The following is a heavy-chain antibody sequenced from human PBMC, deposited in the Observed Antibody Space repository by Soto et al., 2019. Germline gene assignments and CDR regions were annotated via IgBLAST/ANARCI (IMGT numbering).Heavy chain of an antibody. V-gene: IGHV3-23*01. CDR3: AKDYASTWYWYFDP. CDR1: GFSFSNFA. CDR2: ISGSGDKT. Sequence: GGSLRLSCAASGFSFSNFAMSWFRQAPGTGLEWVSSISGSGDKTYYLDSVKGRFTISRDNSKNTLYLHMNSLGAEDTAVYFCAKDYASTWYWYFDPWGQGTLVTV. J-gene: IGHJ5*02. D-gene: IGHD6-13*01.